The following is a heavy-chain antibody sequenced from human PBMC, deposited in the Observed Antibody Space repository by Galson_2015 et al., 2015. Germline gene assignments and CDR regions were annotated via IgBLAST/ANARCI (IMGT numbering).Heavy chain of an antibody. CDR1: GYTFTSYA. CDR3: AKDSLDDAFDI. V-gene: IGHV1-3*01. Sequence: SVKVSCKASGYTFTSYAMHWVRQAPGQRLEWMGWINAGNGNTKYSQKLQGRVTITRDTSASTAYMELSSLRSEDTAVYYCAKDSLDDAFDIWGQGTMVTVSS. CDR2: INAGNGNT. J-gene: IGHJ3*02.